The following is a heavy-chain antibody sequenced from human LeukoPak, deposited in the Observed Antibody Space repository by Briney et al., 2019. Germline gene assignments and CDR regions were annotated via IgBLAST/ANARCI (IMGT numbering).Heavy chain of an antibody. D-gene: IGHD1-26*01. CDR1: GFSVSTNY. Sequence: PGGSLRLSCAASGFSVSTNYISWVRQAPGKGLEWVSAISGSGGSTYYADSVKGRFTISRDNSKNTLYLQMNSLRAEDTAVYYCAKDPVGAYYFDYWGQGTLVTVSS. CDR3: AKDPVGAYYFDY. J-gene: IGHJ4*02. CDR2: ISGSGGST. V-gene: IGHV3-23*01.